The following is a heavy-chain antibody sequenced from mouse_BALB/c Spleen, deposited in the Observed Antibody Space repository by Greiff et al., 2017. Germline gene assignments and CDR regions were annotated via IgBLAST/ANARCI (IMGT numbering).Heavy chain of an antibody. CDR2: IYPGNSDT. J-gene: IGHJ2*01. CDR1: GYTFTSYW. Sequence: EVKLVESGTVLARPGASVKMSCKASGYTFTSYWMHWVKQRPGQGLEWIGAIYPGNSDTSYNQKFKGKAKLTAVTSTSTAYMELSSLTNEDSAVYYCTRYGSSYMYYFDYWGQGTTLTVSS. D-gene: IGHD1-1*01. CDR3: TRYGSSYMYYFDY. V-gene: IGHV1-5*01.